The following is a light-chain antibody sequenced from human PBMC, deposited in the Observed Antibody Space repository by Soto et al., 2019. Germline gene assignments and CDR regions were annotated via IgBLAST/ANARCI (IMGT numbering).Light chain of an antibody. Sequence: EIVLTQSPGTLSLSPGERASLSCRASRSVSSSFLAWYHQRPGRAPRLLIYGASSRATDIPDRFSGSGSGTDFTLTISSLEPEDFGVYYCQQYGNAPLAFGGGTRV. CDR3: QQYGNAPLA. V-gene: IGKV3-20*01. J-gene: IGKJ4*01. CDR1: RSVSSSF. CDR2: GAS.